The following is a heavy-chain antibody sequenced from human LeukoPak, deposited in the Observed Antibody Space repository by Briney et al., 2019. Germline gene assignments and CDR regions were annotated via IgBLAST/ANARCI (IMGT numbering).Heavy chain of an antibody. CDR3: ARCGRGSGTTSEYYYYMDV. Sequence: ASVKVSCKASGGTFSSYAISWVRQAPGQGLEWMGGIIPIFGTANYAQKFQGRVTMTRDMSTTTLYMELTSLGSEDTAVYYCARCGRGSGTTSEYYYYMDVWGKGTTVTVSS. CDR1: GGTFSSYA. V-gene: IGHV1-69*05. J-gene: IGHJ6*03. D-gene: IGHD3-10*01. CDR2: IIPIFGTA.